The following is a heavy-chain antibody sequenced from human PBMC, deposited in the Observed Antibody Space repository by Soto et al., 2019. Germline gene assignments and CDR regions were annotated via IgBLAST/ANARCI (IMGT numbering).Heavy chain of an antibody. CDR3: ARGRYSSGWHPNWFDP. Sequence: SVKVSCKASGGTFSSYAISWVRQAPGQGLEWMGGIIPIFGTANYAQKFQGRITITADESTSTAYMELSSLRSEDTAVYYCARGRYSSGWHPNWFDPWGQGTLVTVSS. J-gene: IGHJ5*02. D-gene: IGHD6-19*01. V-gene: IGHV1-69*13. CDR1: GGTFSSYA. CDR2: IIPIFGTA.